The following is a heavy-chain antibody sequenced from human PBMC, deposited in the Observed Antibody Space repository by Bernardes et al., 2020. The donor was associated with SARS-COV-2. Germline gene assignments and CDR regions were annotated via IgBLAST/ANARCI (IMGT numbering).Heavy chain of an antibody. J-gene: IGHJ5*02. D-gene: IGHD3-16*02. CDR1: GGSFNDYY. Sequence: SETLSLTCAVFGGSFNDYYWTWIRQSPGKGLEWIGEINHTGSTNYNPSLESRATTSVDTSKKQISLQLTSVTAADTAVYFCARGIPFDSMWATRRYTVNWFDPWGPGTLVTVSS. V-gene: IGHV4-34*01. CDR2: INHTGST. CDR3: ARGIPFDSMWATRRYTVNWFDP.